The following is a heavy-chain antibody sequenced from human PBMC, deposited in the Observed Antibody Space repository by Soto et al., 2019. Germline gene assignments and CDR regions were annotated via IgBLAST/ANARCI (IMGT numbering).Heavy chain of an antibody. V-gene: IGHV1-69*13. Sequence: SVKVSCKASGGTFSSYAISWVRQAPGQGLEWMGGIIPIFGTANYAQKFQGRVTITADESTSTAYMELSSLRSEDTAVYYCARAPDCSSTSCYYYYYYGMDVWGQGTTVTVSS. CDR1: GGTFSSYA. CDR3: ARAPDCSSTSCYYYYYYGMDV. D-gene: IGHD2-2*01. J-gene: IGHJ6*02. CDR2: IIPIFGTA.